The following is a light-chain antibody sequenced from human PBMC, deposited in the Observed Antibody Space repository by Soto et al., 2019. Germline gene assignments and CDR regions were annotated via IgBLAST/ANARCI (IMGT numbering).Light chain of an antibody. CDR2: GAS. V-gene: IGKV3-15*01. CDR3: QQYNNWPRT. CDR1: QSVSSK. J-gene: IGKJ1*01. Sequence: EIVMTQSPATLSVSPGERATLSCRASQSVSSKLAWYQQKPGQAPRLLIYGASTRATGIPARFTGYGSGTEFPLTISSLQSEDFAVYYCQQYNNWPRTFGQGTKVEI.